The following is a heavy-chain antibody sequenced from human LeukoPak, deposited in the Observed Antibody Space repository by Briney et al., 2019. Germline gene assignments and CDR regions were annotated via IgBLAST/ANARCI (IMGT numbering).Heavy chain of an antibody. CDR2: IYYSEST. V-gene: IGHV4-30-4*01. CDR1: GGSISSGDYY. J-gene: IGHJ4*02. Sequence: SPSETLSLTCTVSGGSISSGDYYWSWIRQPPGKGLEWIGYIYYSESTYYNPSLKSRVTISVDTSRNQFSLKLSSVTAADTAVYYCAREPIAAQFYLDGFDYWGQGTLVTVSS. D-gene: IGHD6-13*01. CDR3: AREPIAAQFYLDGFDY.